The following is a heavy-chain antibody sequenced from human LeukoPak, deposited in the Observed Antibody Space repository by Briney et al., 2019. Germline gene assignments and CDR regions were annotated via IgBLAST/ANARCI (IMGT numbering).Heavy chain of an antibody. CDR1: GGSISSGGSISSYP. D-gene: IGHD5-24*01. J-gene: IGHJ4*02. CDR2: VYQSGST. Sequence: PSQTLSLTCTVSGGSISSGGSISSYPWSWIRQPPGKGLEWIGYVYQSGSTYYNPSPKSRVTILVDRSKNQFSLKLSSVTAADTAVYYCAGTHRWPASGLDYWGQGTLVTVSS. CDR3: AGTHRWPASGLDY. V-gene: IGHV4-30-2*01.